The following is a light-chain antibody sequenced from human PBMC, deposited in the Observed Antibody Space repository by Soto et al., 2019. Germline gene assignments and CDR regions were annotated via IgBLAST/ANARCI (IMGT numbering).Light chain of an antibody. CDR2: GAS. CDR3: QQYGSSPLT. CDR1: QSISSN. V-gene: IGKV3-20*01. J-gene: IGKJ4*01. Sequence: TQSPSTLSVDKGERATLSCRASQSISSNLAWYQQKPGQAPRLLIYGASSRATGIPDRFSGSGSGTDFTLTISRLEPEDFAVYYCQQYGSSPLTFGGGTKVDIK.